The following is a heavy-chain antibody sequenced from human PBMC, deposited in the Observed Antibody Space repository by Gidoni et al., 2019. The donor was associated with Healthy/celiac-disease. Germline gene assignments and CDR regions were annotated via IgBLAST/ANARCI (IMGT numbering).Heavy chain of an antibody. CDR1: GYSIRSGYY. J-gene: IGHJ5*02. CDR2: IYHSGST. CDR3: ARGGFGHYDYVWGSQIWFDP. D-gene: IGHD3-16*01. V-gene: IGHV4-38-2*02. Sequence: QVQLQESDPGLVKPTETLSLTCTVPGYSIRSGYYLGWIGQPPGKGLEWIGSIYHSGSTYDNPSLKRRVTISVDTSKNQFSLKLSSVTAADTDVYYCARGGFGHYDYVWGSQIWFDPWGQGTLVTVSS.